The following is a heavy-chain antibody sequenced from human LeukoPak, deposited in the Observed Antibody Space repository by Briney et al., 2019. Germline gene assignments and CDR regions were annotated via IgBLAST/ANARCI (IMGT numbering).Heavy chain of an antibody. V-gene: IGHV4-30-2*01. CDR1: GYSISSGGYY. CDR2: IYHSGST. Sequence: PSETLSLTCIVSGYSISSGGYYWSWIRQPPGKGLEWIGYIYHSGSTYYNPSLKSRVTISVDRSKNQFSLKLSSVTAADTAVYYCARGRTTIFGPNNWFDPWGQGTLVTVSS. D-gene: IGHD3-3*01. J-gene: IGHJ5*02. CDR3: ARGRTTIFGPNNWFDP.